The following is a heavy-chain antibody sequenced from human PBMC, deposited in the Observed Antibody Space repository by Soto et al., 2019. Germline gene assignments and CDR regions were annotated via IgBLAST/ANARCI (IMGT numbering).Heavy chain of an antibody. Sequence: QLQLQESGPRLVKLSETLSLTCTVSGGSISSSNYYWAWIRQPPGKGLEWIGSIFYSRHTYYNPSLKSRVTISVDASKNQFSLKLTSVTAADTALYYCAGAGHGDLDGLDGWGQGTTVTVSS. CDR2: IFYSRHT. CDR1: GGSISSSNYY. J-gene: IGHJ6*02. D-gene: IGHD4-17*01. V-gene: IGHV4-39*01. CDR3: AGAGHGDLDGLDG.